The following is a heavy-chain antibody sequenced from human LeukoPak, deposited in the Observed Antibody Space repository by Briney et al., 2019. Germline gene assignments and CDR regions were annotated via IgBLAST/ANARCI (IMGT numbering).Heavy chain of an antibody. CDR1: GGTFSSYA. CDR2: IIPIFGTA. J-gene: IGHJ4*02. D-gene: IGHD1-26*01. Sequence: WASVKVSCKASGGTFSSYAISWVRQAPGQGLEWMGGIIPIFGTANYAQKFQGRVTMTRDTSTSTVYMELSSLRSEDTAVYYCASGGGSRREYYFDYWGQGTLVTVSS. CDR3: ASGGGSRREYYFDY. V-gene: IGHV1-69*05.